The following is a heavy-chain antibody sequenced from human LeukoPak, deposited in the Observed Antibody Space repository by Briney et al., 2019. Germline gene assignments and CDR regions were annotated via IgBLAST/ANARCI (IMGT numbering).Heavy chain of an antibody. J-gene: IGHJ3*02. CDR1: GGTFSSYA. V-gene: IGHV1-69*01. CDR2: LIPIYGSA. D-gene: IGHD3-22*01. CDR3: AGFFYDNSGGAFDI. Sequence: SVKVSCKASGGTFSSYAISWVRQASGQGLEWVGGLIPIYGSANYAQKFQGRVTITSDESTRTVYMELSSLRPEDSAVYYCAGFFYDNSGGAFDIWGQGTMVTVSS.